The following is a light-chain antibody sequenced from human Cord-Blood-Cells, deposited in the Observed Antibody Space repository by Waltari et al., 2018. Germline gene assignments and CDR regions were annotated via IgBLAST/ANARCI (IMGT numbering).Light chain of an antibody. CDR2: GAS. CDR1: QSVSSN. CDR3: QQYNNWPPWT. Sequence: IVMTQSSATLSVSTGERAILSCRASQSVSSNLAWYQQKPGQAPRLLIYGASTRATGIPARFSGSGSGKEFTLTISSLQSEDFAVYYCQQYNNWPPWTFGQGTKVEIK. V-gene: IGKV3-15*01. J-gene: IGKJ1*01.